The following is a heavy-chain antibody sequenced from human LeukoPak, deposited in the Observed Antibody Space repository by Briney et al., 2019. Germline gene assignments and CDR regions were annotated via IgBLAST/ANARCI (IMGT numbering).Heavy chain of an antibody. D-gene: IGHD5-12*01. Sequence: GRSLRLSCAASGFTFDDYAMHWVRQAPGKGLEWVSGISWNSGSIGYADSVKGRFTISRDNAKNSLYLQMNSLRAEDMALYYCAKGGRNYYYYYYMDVWGKGTTVTVSS. J-gene: IGHJ6*03. CDR1: GFTFDDYA. CDR2: ISWNSGSI. V-gene: IGHV3-9*03. CDR3: AKGGRNYYYYYYMDV.